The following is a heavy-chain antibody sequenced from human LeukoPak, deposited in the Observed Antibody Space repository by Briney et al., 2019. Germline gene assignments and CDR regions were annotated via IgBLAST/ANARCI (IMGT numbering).Heavy chain of an antibody. Sequence: LGGSLRLSCAASGFTFSSYEMNWVRQAPGKGLEWVSYISSSGSTIYYADSVKGRFTISRDNAKNSLYLQMNSLRAEDTAVYYCARGNMVRGVIHDYWGQGTLVTVSS. CDR3: ARGNMVRGVIHDY. CDR2: ISSSGSTI. J-gene: IGHJ4*02. D-gene: IGHD3-10*01. CDR1: GFTFSSYE. V-gene: IGHV3-48*03.